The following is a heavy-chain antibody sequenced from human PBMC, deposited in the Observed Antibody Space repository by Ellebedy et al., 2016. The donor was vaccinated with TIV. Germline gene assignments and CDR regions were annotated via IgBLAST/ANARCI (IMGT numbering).Heavy chain of an antibody. Sequence: GESLKISCAASGFTFSSYWMHWVRQAPGKGLVWVSRINSDGSSTSYADFVKGRFTISRDNAKNTLYLQMNSLRAEDTAVYYCGRDDPLGIENFDYWGQGTLVTVSS. CDR2: INSDGSST. D-gene: IGHD7-27*01. J-gene: IGHJ4*02. CDR1: GFTFSSYW. V-gene: IGHV3-74*01. CDR3: GRDDPLGIENFDY.